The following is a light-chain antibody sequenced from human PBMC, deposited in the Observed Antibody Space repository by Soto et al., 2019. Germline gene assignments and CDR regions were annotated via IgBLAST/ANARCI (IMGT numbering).Light chain of an antibody. V-gene: IGKV3-11*01. J-gene: IGKJ5*01. CDR2: VAS. CDR1: QSVNSY. Sequence: EIVLTQSPATLSLSPGERATLSCRASQSVNSYLAWYQHKPGQAPRLLIYVASNRSTVIPARFSGSGSGTDFPLTISSLEPEDFAVYYCQQRSNWPPLTFGQGTRLEIK. CDR3: QQRSNWPPLT.